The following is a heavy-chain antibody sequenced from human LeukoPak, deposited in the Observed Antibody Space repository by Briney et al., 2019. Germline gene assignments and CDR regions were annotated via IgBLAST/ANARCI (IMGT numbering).Heavy chain of an antibody. CDR1: GFTFSAYA. V-gene: IGHV3-23*01. D-gene: IGHD3-10*02. CDR2: IGSDGKT. J-gene: IGHJ6*02. CDR3: ARDLHYYVDMDV. Sequence: GGSLRLSCEASGFTFSAYAMTWVRQAPGKGLEWVSSIGSDGKTHYSESVKGRFAISRDNSKSMVFLQLNSVRAEDTALYYCARDLHYYVDMDVWGQGTTVTVSS.